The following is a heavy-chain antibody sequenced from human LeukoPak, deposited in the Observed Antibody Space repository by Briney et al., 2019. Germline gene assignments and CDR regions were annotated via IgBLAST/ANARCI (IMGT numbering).Heavy chain of an antibody. CDR2: ISGSGGST. V-gene: IGHV3-23*01. J-gene: IGHJ6*03. Sequence: GGSLRLSCAASGFTFSSYGMSWVRQAPGKGLEWVSAISGSGGSTYYADFVKGRFTISRDNSKNTLYLRMNSLRAEDTAVYYCARTTEGYCSSASCFGFSYSYYMDVWGKGTTVTISS. D-gene: IGHD2-2*01. CDR1: GFTFSSYG. CDR3: ARTTEGYCSSASCFGFSYSYYMDV.